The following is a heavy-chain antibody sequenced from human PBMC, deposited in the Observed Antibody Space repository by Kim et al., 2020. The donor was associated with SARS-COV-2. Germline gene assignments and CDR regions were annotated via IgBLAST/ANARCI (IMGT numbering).Heavy chain of an antibody. CDR1: GGSISSGSYY. Sequence: SETLSLTCTVSGGSISSGSYYWSWIRQPAGKGLEWIGRIYTSGSTNYNPSLKSRVTISVDTSKNQFSLKLSSVTAADTAVYYCARGYYDILTGYWADFDLWGRGTLVTVSS. CDR2: IYTSGST. J-gene: IGHJ2*01. D-gene: IGHD3-9*01. V-gene: IGHV4-61*02. CDR3: ARGYYDILTGYWADFDL.